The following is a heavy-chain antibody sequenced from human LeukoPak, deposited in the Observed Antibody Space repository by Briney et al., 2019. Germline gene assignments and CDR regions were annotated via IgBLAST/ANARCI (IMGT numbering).Heavy chain of an antibody. CDR3: AKSVNYYDSSFDY. V-gene: IGHV3-9*01. J-gene: IGHJ4*02. CDR2: ISWNSGSI. CDR1: GFTFDDYA. D-gene: IGHD3-22*01. Sequence: PGGSLRLSCAASGFTFDDYAMHWVRQAPGKGLEWVSGISWNSGSIGYADSVKGRFTISRDNAKNSLYLQMNSLRAEDTALYYCAKSVNYYDSSFDYWGQGTLVTVSS.